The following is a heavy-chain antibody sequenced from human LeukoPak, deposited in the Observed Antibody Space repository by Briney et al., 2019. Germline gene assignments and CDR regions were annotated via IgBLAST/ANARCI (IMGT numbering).Heavy chain of an antibody. J-gene: IGHJ4*02. V-gene: IGHV4-4*07. D-gene: IGHD3-22*01. Sequence: SETLSLTCTVSGGSISSHYWSWIRQPAGKGLEWIGRIYTSGSTNYNPSLKSRVTMSVDTSKNQFSLKLSSVTAAGTAVYYCARVDDSSGYYLNYFDYWGQGTLVTVSS. CDR2: IYTSGST. CDR1: GGSISSHY. CDR3: ARVDDSSGYYLNYFDY.